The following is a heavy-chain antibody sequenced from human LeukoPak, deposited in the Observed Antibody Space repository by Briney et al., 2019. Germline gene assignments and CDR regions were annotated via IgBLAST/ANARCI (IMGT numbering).Heavy chain of an antibody. CDR2: ISWDSAAI. Sequence: GGSLRLSCAASGFRFDDYAMHWVRQAPGKGLEWVSGISWDSAAIGYADSVRGRFTISRDNAKNSLYLQMNSLRAEDTAVYYCARVDSSSYWGQGTLVTVSS. CDR3: ARVDSSSY. D-gene: IGHD6-13*01. CDR1: GFRFDDYA. V-gene: IGHV3-9*01. J-gene: IGHJ4*02.